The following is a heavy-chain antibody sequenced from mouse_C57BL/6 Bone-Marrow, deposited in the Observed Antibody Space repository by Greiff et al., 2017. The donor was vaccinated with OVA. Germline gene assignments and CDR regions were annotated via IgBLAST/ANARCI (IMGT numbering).Heavy chain of an antibody. V-gene: IGHV8-8*01. CDR2: IWCDDDK. Sequence: QVTLKVSGPGILQPSQTLSLTCSFSGFSLSTFGMGVGWIRQPSGQGLVWLAHIWCDDDKYYNPALKRRLTISKDTSKNQVFRKIANVDTADTATYYCARTYYSDFSFAYWGQGTLVTVSA. CDR3: ARTYYSDFSFAY. D-gene: IGHD2-12*01. J-gene: IGHJ3*01. CDR1: GFSLSTFGMG.